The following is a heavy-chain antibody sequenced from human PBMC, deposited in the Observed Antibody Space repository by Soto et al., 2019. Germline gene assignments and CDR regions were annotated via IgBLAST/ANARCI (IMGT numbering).Heavy chain of an antibody. CDR3: ATPDHYYYDSYAFDI. CDR2: IIPIFGTA. D-gene: IGHD3-22*01. Sequence: SVKVSCKASGGTFSSYAISWVRQAPGQGLEWIGGIIPIFGTANYAQKFQGRVTITADESTSTAYMELSSLRSEDTAVYYCATPDHYYYDSYAFDIWGQGTMVTVSS. J-gene: IGHJ3*02. CDR1: GGTFSSYA. V-gene: IGHV1-69*13.